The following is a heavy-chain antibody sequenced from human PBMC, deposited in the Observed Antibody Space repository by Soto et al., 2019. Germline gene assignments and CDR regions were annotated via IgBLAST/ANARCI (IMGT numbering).Heavy chain of an antibody. CDR2: IKQDGSEK. Sequence: GGSLRLSCAASGFSFSTYWMTWVRQAPGKGLEWVANIKQDGSEKYYVDSVKGRFTISRDNAKNSLYLQMNSLGAEDMAVYYCARDFGIGPAGRGYFYNYGMDVWGQGTTVTVSS. D-gene: IGHD6-13*01. V-gene: IGHV3-7*03. J-gene: IGHJ6*02. CDR3: ARDFGIGPAGRGYFYNYGMDV. CDR1: GFSFSTYW.